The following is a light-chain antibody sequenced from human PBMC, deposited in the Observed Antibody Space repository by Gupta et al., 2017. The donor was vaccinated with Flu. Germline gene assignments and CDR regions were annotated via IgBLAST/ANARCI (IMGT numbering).Light chain of an antibody. CDR3: CSYAGRYTWV. CDR2: DVT. Sequence: QSALTQPRSVSGSPGQSVTFSCTGTSGDVGAYNYVSWYRQTPGKAPKLIIYDVTERPSGVPDRYSGSKSGNTASLTISGLQAEDEADYYCCSYAGRYTWVFGGGTKLTVL. CDR1: SGDVGAYNY. J-gene: IGLJ3*02. V-gene: IGLV2-11*01.